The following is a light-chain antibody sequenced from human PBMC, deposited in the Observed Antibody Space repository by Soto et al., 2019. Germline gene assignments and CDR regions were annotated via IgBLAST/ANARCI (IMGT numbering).Light chain of an antibody. CDR2: EGL. CDR1: SGYVGTYSL. CDR3: CLYVGATTYV. J-gene: IGLJ1*01. Sequence: QSVLAQPASVSGSPGQSITISCTGASGYVGTYSLVSWYQQHPGKAPKVVIYEGLKRPSGVPDRFSGSTSVNTASLTISGLQTDDEADYYCCLYVGATTYVFGTGTKVTVL. V-gene: IGLV2-23*01.